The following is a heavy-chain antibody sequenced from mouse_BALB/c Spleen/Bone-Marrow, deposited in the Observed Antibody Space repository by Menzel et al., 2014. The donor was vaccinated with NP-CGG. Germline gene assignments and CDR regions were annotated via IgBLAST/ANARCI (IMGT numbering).Heavy chain of an antibody. J-gene: IGHJ3*01. Sequence: VHLVESGAELVRPGASVKLSCKASGYTFTSYWMNWVKQRPGQGLEWIGMIDPSDSETYYNQMFKDKAALTVDKSSSTAYMQLSSLTSEDSAVYYCARKKSKLGFWSAYWGQGTLVTVSA. CDR1: GYTFTSYW. D-gene: IGHD1-2*01. CDR3: ARKKSKLGFWSAY. CDR2: IDPSDSET. V-gene: IGHV1-61*01.